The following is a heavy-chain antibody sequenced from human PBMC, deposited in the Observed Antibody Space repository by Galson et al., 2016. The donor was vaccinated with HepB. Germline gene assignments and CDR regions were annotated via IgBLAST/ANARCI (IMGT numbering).Heavy chain of an antibody. Sequence: SLRLSCAASGVTVRNTYMGWVRQGPGKGLEWVSAIYSGGSPYYADSVKGRFTISRDDSKNTLYLQMNNLGVEDTAVYYCASGPEYSSGFFYLFYWGQGTLLPVSS. CDR1: GVTVRNTY. J-gene: IGHJ4*02. V-gene: IGHV3-53*01. CDR2: IYSGGSP. D-gene: IGHD3-22*01. CDR3: ASGPEYSSGFFYLFY.